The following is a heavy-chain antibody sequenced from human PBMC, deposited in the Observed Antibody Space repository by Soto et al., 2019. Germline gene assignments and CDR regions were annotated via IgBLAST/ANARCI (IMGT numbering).Heavy chain of an antibody. V-gene: IGHV3-74*01. CDR2: INSDGSAT. CDR3: AREGDAFDI. Sequence: GGSLRLSCAASGLTFRNVWMHWVRQAPGKGLVWVSRINSDGSATDYADSVKGRFTISRDNAKNTLSLQMNSLRAEDTAVYYCAREGDAFDIWGQGTLVTLSS. D-gene: IGHD3-10*01. CDR1: GLTFRNVW. J-gene: IGHJ3*02.